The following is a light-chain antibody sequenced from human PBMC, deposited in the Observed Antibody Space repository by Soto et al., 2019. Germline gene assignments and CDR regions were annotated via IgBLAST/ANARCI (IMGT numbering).Light chain of an antibody. V-gene: IGKV1-33*01. CDR2: DAS. CDR1: QDISNY. CDR3: QQYDHLLT. Sequence: DIQMTQSPSSLSASVGDRVTITCQASQDISNYLNWYQQKPGKAPKLLIYDASNLETGVPSRFSGSGSGTEFTFTISSLQPEDIATYYCQQYDHLLTFGPGTKVDIK. J-gene: IGKJ3*01.